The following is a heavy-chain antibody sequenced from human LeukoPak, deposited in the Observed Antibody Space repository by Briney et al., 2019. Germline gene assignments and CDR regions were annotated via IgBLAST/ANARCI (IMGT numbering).Heavy chain of an antibody. CDR3: ATRDDFWSGYYIASDY. CDR1: GGSISSSSYY. CDR2: IYYSGST. V-gene: IGHV4-39*01. J-gene: IGHJ4*02. Sequence: SETLSLTCTVSGGSISSSSYYWGWIRQPPGKGLEWIGSIYYSGSTYYNPSLKSRVTISVDTSKNQFSLKLSSVTAADTAVYYCATRDDFWSGYYIASDYWGQGTLVTVSS. D-gene: IGHD3-3*01.